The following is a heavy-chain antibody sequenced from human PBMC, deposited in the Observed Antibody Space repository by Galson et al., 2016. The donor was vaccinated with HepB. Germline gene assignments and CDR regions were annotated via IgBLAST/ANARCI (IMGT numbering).Heavy chain of an antibody. CDR1: GFTFSNCA. CDR3: ARDDPRGAALDPIYGMDV. Sequence: SLRLSCAASGFTFSNCAMYWVRQAPGKGLEFVSLISSNGGTTYYGNSVKGRFTISRDNSKNTLYLQMGSLRPEDMAVYYCARDDPRGAALDPIYGMDVWGQGTTVTVS. V-gene: IGHV3-64*01. CDR2: ISSNGGTT. J-gene: IGHJ6*02. D-gene: IGHD6-6*01.